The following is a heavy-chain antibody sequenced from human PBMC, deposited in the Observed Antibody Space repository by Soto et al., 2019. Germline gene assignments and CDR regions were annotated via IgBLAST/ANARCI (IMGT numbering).Heavy chain of an antibody. CDR1: GGSISSYY. V-gene: IGHV4-59*01. CDR3: ARESVAAAGWDYYYYYMDV. J-gene: IGHJ6*03. CDR2: IYYSGST. Sequence: QVQLQESGPGLVKPSETLSLTCTVSGGSISSYYWSWIRQPPGKGLEWIGYIYYSGSTNYNPSLKSRVTISVDTSKNQFSLKLSSVTAADTAVYYCARESVAAAGWDYYYYYMDVWGKGTTVTVSS. D-gene: IGHD6-13*01.